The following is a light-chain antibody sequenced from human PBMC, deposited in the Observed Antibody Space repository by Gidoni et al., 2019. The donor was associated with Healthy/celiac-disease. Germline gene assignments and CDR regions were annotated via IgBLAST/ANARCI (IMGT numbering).Light chain of an antibody. V-gene: IGKV3-15*01. CDR3: QQYNNWRGT. Sequence: EIVMTQSPATLSVSPGERATLHCRASQSVSSNLAWYQPKPGQAPRLLIYGASTRATGIPARFSGSGSGTEFTLTISSLQSEDFAVYYCQQYNNWRGTFGQGTKVEIK. CDR2: GAS. J-gene: IGKJ1*01. CDR1: QSVSSN.